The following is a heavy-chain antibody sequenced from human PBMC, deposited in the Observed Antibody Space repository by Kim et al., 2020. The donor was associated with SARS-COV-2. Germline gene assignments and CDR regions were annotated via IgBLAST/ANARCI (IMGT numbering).Heavy chain of an antibody. Sequence: SLKSRVTISVDTSKNQFSLKLSSVTAADTAVYYCASRFIYDSPPRDAFDIWGQGTMVTVSS. CDR3: ASRFIYDSPPRDAFDI. J-gene: IGHJ3*02. V-gene: IGHV4-39*01. D-gene: IGHD3-22*01.